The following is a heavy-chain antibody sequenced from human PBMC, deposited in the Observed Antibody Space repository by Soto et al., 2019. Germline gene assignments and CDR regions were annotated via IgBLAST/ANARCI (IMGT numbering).Heavy chain of an antibody. CDR3: ARRPHCSGGICYYGLDN. CDR1: GYTFTNSD. CDR2: MNPDSGHA. Sequence: ASVKVSFKASGYTFTNSDINWVRQAPGQGLEWMGWMNPDSGHAAYAQKFQGRVTLTTSTSTSTVYMEMRSLGSEDTAVYYCARRPHCSGGICYYGLDNWGQGTLVTVSS. J-gene: IGHJ4*02. D-gene: IGHD2-15*01. V-gene: IGHV1-8*01.